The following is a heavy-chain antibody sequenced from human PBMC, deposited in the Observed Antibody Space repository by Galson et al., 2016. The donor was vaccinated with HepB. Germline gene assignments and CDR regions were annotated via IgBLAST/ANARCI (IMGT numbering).Heavy chain of an antibody. CDR3: THVNWLDVFDM. V-gene: IGHV2-5*02. CDR1: GFSLSTDGEG. D-gene: IGHD5-12*01. Sequence: PALVKPTQTLTLTCSFSGFSLSTDGEGVGWIRQPPGKALEWLAVIYWGDEKRYSPSVKSRLTVTQDTSKNQVVLTMTNMDPVDTATYYCTHVNWLDVFDMWGQGTMVTVSS. CDR2: IYWGDEK. J-gene: IGHJ3*02.